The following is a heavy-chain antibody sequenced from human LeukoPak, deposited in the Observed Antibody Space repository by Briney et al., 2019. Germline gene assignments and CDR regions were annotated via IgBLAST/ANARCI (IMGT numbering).Heavy chain of an antibody. Sequence: PSYTLALTCAVSSGSSRSNSYYWGWIRQPPRNGLEWFASFYFSGSTYYNPSLKSRVTIYVHTSTNQVSLNLNSVTAADTAVYYCARQSDYGFDYWGQGTLVTVSS. CDR1: SGSSRSNSYY. CDR2: FYFSGST. D-gene: IGHD4-17*01. CDR3: ARQSDYGFDY. J-gene: IGHJ4*02. V-gene: IGHV4-39*01.